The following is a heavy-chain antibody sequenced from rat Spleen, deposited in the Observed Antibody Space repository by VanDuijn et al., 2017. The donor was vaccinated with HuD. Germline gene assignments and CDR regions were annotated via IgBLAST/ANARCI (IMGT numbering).Heavy chain of an antibody. CDR1: GFTFSDYA. CDR2: ITPSGLTT. D-gene: IGHD1-10*01. V-gene: IGHV5-19*01. Sequence: EVKLVESGGGLVQPGRSLKLSCAASGFTFSDYAMAWVRQTPTKGLQWVAAITPSGLTTHYRDSMKGRFTISRDVTKTTLYLQMSSLRSEDTATYYCTTDAFITTGGYYFDYWGQGVMVTVSS. CDR3: TTDAFITTGGYYFDY. J-gene: IGHJ2*01.